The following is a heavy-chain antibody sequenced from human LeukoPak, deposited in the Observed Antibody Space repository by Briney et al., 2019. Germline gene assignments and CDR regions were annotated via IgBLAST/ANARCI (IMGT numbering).Heavy chain of an antibody. J-gene: IGHJ4*02. V-gene: IGHV5-51*01. D-gene: IGHD6-13*01. CDR1: GYSFATYW. CDR2: IYPGDSDT. CDR3: ARRGIAAAPLYYFEY. Sequence: GESLKISCKASGYSFATYWIGWVRQMPGKGLEWMGIIYPGDSDTRYSPSFQGQVSISADKSISTAYLQWSSMKASDTAMYYCARRGIAAAPLYYFEYWGQGTLATVSS.